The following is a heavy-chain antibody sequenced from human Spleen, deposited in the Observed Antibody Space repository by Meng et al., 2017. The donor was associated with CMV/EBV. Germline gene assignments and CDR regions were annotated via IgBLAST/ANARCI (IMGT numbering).Heavy chain of an antibody. V-gene: IGHV4-39*07. Sequence: SETLSLTCTVSGGSINRSSYYWGWIRQSPGKGLEWLGSIYYSGTTYYNPSLKSRVTISVDTSKNQFSLKLSSVTAADAAVYYCAIAVAGVSSRYGMDVWGQGTTVTVSS. CDR2: IYYSGTT. CDR1: GGSINRSSYY. J-gene: IGHJ6*02. CDR3: AIAVAGVSSRYGMDV. D-gene: IGHD6-19*01.